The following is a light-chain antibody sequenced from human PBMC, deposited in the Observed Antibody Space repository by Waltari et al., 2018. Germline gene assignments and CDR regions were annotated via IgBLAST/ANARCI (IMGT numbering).Light chain of an antibody. Sequence: QSALTQPPSVSGPPGQSVPISCTGTSSDVGGYDSVTWYQHNPGKAPKLMVFDVNRRPSGVPDRFSGTKSGNTASLTISGLQAEDEADYYCCSYAGSYTWVFGTGTKVTVL. V-gene: IGLV2-11*01. J-gene: IGLJ1*01. CDR3: CSYAGSYTWV. CDR2: DVN. CDR1: SSDVGGYDS.